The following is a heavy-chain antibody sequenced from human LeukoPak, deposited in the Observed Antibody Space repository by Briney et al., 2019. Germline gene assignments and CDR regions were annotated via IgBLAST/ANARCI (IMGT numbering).Heavy chain of an antibody. CDR3: ARHENIVVVVAATGFDN. Sequence: PSETLSLTCTVSGGSISSSSHFWSWIRQPPGKGLEWTGSIYYSGNTYYNSSLKSRVTISVDTSKNQFSLKLSSVTAADTAVYYCARHENIVVVVAATGFDNWGQGTLVTVSS. CDR2: IYYSGNT. V-gene: IGHV4-39*01. J-gene: IGHJ4*02. CDR1: GGSISSSSHF. D-gene: IGHD2-15*01.